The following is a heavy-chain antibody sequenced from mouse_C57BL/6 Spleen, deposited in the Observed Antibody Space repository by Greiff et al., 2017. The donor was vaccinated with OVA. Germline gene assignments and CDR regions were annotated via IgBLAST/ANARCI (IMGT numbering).Heavy chain of an antibody. CDR3: ARSGLGLLRGYFDY. D-gene: IGHD2-3*01. CDR1: GYTFTDYY. Sequence: EVQLQQSGPELVKPGASVKISCKASGYTFTDYYMNWVKQSHGKSLEWIGDINPNNGGTSYNQKFKGKATLTVDKSSSTAYMERRSLTSEDSTVYDCARSGLGLLRGYFDYWGQGTTLTVSS. V-gene: IGHV1-26*01. J-gene: IGHJ2*01. CDR2: INPNNGGT.